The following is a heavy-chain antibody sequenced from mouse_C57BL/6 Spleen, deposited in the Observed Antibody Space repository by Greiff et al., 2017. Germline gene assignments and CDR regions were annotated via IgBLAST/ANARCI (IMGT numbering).Heavy chain of an antibody. V-gene: IGHV5-4*01. Sequence: EVQLVESGGGLVKPGGSLKLSCAASGFTFSSYAMSWVRQTPETRLEWVATLSDGGSYTYYPDNVKGLFTISRDNAKNNLYLQMSHLKSEDTAMYYCARYGSSFDYWGQGNTLTVSS. CDR3: ARYGSSFDY. D-gene: IGHD1-1*01. J-gene: IGHJ2*01. CDR1: GFTFSSYA. CDR2: LSDGGSYT.